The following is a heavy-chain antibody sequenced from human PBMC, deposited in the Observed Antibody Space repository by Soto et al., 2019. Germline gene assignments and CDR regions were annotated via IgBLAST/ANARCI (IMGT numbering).Heavy chain of an antibody. D-gene: IGHD2-8*01. J-gene: IGHJ4*02. V-gene: IGHV3-74*01. Sequence: EVQLVESGGGLVQPGEALRLACAASVFSIRKYWMHWVRQAPGKGPVWVSYISGDGTTTDYAGSVKGRFTISRDNAKNTLFLQMDSLRVEDTAIYFCAIQDCTNDVCLEAAVTVGGALEYWGRGAQVTVSS. CDR1: VFSIRKYW. CDR2: ISGDGTTT. CDR3: AIQDCTNDVCLEAAVTVGGALEY.